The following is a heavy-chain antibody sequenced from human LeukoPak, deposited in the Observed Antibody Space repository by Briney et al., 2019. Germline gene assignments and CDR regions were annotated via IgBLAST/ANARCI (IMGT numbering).Heavy chain of an antibody. J-gene: IGHJ5*02. CDR1: GDSVSSNSVT. V-gene: IGHV6-1*01. D-gene: IGHD2-2*01. CDR2: TYYRSTWYN. CDR3: ARRLTQYDCFDP. Sequence: SQTLSRTCALSGDSVSSNSVTWNWIRQSPSRSLEWQGRTYYRSTWYNDYAVSVRGRITVNPDTSKNQFSLHLNSATPEDTAVYYCARRLTQYDCFDPWGQGILVTVSS.